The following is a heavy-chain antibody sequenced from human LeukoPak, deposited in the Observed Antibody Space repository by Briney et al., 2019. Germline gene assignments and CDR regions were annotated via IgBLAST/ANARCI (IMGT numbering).Heavy chain of an antibody. CDR1: GFTFSSHA. D-gene: IGHD3-22*01. CDR2: ISGGGGST. V-gene: IGHV3-23*01. J-gene: IGHJ3*02. CDR3: ARQYYYDTSGYDAFDI. Sequence: GGSLRLSCTASGFTFSSHAMSWVRQAPGKGLEWVSVISGGGGSTFYADSVKGRFTISRDNAKNSLCLQMNSLRAEDTAVYYCARQYYYDTSGYDAFDIWGQGTLVTVSS.